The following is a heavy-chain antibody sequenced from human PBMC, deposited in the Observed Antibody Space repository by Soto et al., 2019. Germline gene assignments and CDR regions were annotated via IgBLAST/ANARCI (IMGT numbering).Heavy chain of an antibody. D-gene: IGHD6-13*01. Sequence: QVQLVESGGGVVQPGRSLRLSCAASGFTFGNFGIHWVRQAPGKGLEWVADISNDGSRRYYADSVKGRFTISRDNSKNTLYLQMDGLRAEDTAVYFCARGCSGGTNCFYFDFWGQGILVTVSS. CDR3: ARGCSGGTNCFYFDF. CDR2: ISNDGSRR. CDR1: GFTFGNFG. V-gene: IGHV3-30*03. J-gene: IGHJ4*02.